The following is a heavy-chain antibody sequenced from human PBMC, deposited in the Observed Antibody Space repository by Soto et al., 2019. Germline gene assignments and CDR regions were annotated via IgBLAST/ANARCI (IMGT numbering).Heavy chain of an antibody. Sequence: PGGSLRLSCAASGFTFSSYGMHWVRQAPGKGLEWVAVISYDGSNKYYADSVKGRFTISRDNSKNTLYLQMNSLRAEDTAVYYCAKDAGYSYGYAAGVPDYFDYWGQGTLVTVSS. CDR1: GFTFSSYG. CDR2: ISYDGSNK. V-gene: IGHV3-30*18. CDR3: AKDAGYSYGYAAGVPDYFDY. J-gene: IGHJ4*02. D-gene: IGHD5-18*01.